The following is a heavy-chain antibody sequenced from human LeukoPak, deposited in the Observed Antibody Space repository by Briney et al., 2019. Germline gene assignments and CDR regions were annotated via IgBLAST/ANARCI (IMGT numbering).Heavy chain of an antibody. CDR1: GYSFTSNW. D-gene: IGHD6-13*01. V-gene: IGHV5-51*01. CDR2: IYPGDSDT. Sequence: GESLKISCKGSGYSFTSNWIGWVRQMPGKGLEWMGIIYPGDSDTRYSPSFQGQVTISADKSISTAYLQWSSLKASDTAMYYCARVYSSSWYVLGWFDPWGQGTLVTVSS. CDR3: ARVYSSSWYVLGWFDP. J-gene: IGHJ5*02.